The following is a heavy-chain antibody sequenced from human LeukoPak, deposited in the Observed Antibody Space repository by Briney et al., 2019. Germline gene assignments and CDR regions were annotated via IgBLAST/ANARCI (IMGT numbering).Heavy chain of an antibody. J-gene: IGHJ4*02. D-gene: IGHD6-6*01. Sequence: SETLSLTCIVSGGSISSRNYYWGWIRQPPGKGLEWIGSIYNSGSTYYNPSLKSRVTISVDTSKNELSLKLNSVTAADTAVYYCARDRTEYSSSDCFDSWGQGTLVTVSS. CDR3: ARDRTEYSSSDCFDS. CDR1: GGSISSRNYY. V-gene: IGHV4-39*01. CDR2: IYNSGST.